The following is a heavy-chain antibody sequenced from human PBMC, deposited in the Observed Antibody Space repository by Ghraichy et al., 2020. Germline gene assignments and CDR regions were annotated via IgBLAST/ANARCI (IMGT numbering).Heavy chain of an antibody. Sequence: GGSLRLSCAASGFTFSSYAMSWVRQAPGKGLEWVSAISGSGGSTYYADSVKGRFTISRDNSKNTLYPQMNSLRAEDTAVYYCAKVLWFGESLPFPHYFDYWGQGTLVTVSS. CDR1: GFTFSSYA. D-gene: IGHD3-10*01. CDR3: AKVLWFGESLPFPHYFDY. J-gene: IGHJ4*02. V-gene: IGHV3-23*01. CDR2: ISGSGGST.